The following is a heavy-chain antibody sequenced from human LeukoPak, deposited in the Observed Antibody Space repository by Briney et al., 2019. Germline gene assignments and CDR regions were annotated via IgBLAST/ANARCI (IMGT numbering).Heavy chain of an antibody. D-gene: IGHD2-2*02. CDR3: ARDLGYCSSTSCYNRWFDP. V-gene: IGHV3-21*01. J-gene: IGHJ5*02. CDR1: GFTFSSYS. Sequence: GGSLRLSCAASGFTFSSYSINWVRQAPGKGLEWVSSISSSGTYIYYADSVKGRFTISRDNAKNSLYLQMNSLRVEDTAVYYCARDLGYCSSTSCYNRWFDPWGQGTLVTVSS. CDR2: ISSSGTYI.